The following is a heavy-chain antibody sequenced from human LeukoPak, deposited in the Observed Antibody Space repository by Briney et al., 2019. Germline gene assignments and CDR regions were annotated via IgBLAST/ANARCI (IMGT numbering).Heavy chain of an antibody. Sequence: SETLSLTCTVSDDSITMYYWTWIRQPPGKGLEWIGYVDHTGSTKFNPSLNGRVSISRDTSNNFFSLKLSSVTAADTAVYYCSGGSGYWGQGTLVTVSS. J-gene: IGHJ4*02. CDR3: SGGSGY. V-gene: IGHV4-59*08. D-gene: IGHD2-15*01. CDR2: VDHTGST. CDR1: DDSITMYY.